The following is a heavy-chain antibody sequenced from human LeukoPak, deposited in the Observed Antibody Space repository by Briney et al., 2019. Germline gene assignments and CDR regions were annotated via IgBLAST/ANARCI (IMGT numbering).Heavy chain of an antibody. Sequence: PSETLSLTCAVYGGSFSGYYWSWIRQPPGKGLEWIGEINHSGSTNYNPSLKSRVTISVDTSKNQFPLKLSSVTAADTAVYYCARGRFLEWLLDWGQGTLVTVSS. J-gene: IGHJ4*02. CDR3: ARGRFLEWLLD. CDR1: GGSFSGYY. V-gene: IGHV4-34*01. CDR2: INHSGST. D-gene: IGHD3-3*01.